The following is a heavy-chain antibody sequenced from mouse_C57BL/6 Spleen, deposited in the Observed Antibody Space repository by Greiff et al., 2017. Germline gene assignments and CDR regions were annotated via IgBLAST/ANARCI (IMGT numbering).Heavy chain of an antibody. V-gene: IGHV1-74*01. J-gene: IGHJ3*01. Sequence: QVQLPQPGAELVKPGASVKVSCKASGYTFTSYWMHWVKQRPGQGLEWIGRIHPSDSDTNYNQKFKGKATLTVDKSSSTAYMQLSSLTSEDSAVYYCAIVMDDGYYEAYWGQGTLVTVSA. CDR2: IHPSDSDT. CDR3: AIVMDDGYYEAY. D-gene: IGHD2-3*01. CDR1: GYTFTSYW.